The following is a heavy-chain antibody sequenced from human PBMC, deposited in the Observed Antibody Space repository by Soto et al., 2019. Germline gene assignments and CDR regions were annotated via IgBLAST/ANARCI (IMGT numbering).Heavy chain of an antibody. CDR3: AKFVSVPYPGSYFHC. D-gene: IGHD3-16*02. Sequence: WGSLRLSCGASGFAFSTFAMSWFRQAPGKGLEWISVISDSGVNTYYADSVKGRFTISRDNSKHTLYLQMNSLRADDTAVYYCAKFVSVPYPGSYFHCWGPGNLVTVLS. CDR2: ISDSGVNT. J-gene: IGHJ4*02. CDR1: GFAFSTFA. V-gene: IGHV3-23*01.